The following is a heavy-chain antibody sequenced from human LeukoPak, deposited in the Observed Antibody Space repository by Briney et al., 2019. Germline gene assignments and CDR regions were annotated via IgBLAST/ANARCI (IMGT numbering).Heavy chain of an antibody. J-gene: IGHJ5*02. D-gene: IGHD1-26*01. CDR1: GGTFSSYA. Sequence: GASVKVSCKASGGTFSSYAISWVRQAPGQGLEWMGGIIPIFGTANYAQKFQGRVTITTDESTSTAYMELSSLRSEDTAVYYCARRGAGGATNWFDPWGQGTLVTVSS. V-gene: IGHV1-69*05. CDR2: IIPIFGTA. CDR3: ARRGAGGATNWFDP.